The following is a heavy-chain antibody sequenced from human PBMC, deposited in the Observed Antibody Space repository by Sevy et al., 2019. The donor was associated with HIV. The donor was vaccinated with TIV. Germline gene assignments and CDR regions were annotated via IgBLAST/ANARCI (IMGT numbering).Heavy chain of an antibody. J-gene: IGHJ4*02. CDR3: AKGVSGGNSGAAFDY. CDR1: GFTFGNYA. V-gene: IGHV3-9*01. Sequence: GGSLRLSCAGSGFTFGNYAMYWVRQSPGKGLEWVSGISWNSGSMGYAEAVEGRFTISRENAKNSLHLEMNSLRPEDTALYYCAKGVSGGNSGAAFDYWGQGTRVTVSS. CDR2: ISWNSGSM. D-gene: IGHD2-15*01.